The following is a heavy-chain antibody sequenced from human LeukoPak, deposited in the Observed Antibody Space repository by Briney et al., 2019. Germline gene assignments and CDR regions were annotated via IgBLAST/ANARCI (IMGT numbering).Heavy chain of an antibody. J-gene: IGHJ4*02. CDR3: ARANYDSSGYNDY. CDR2: IYSGGST. Sequence: GGSLRLSCAASGFTVSSNYMSWVRQAPGKGLEWVSVIYSGGSTYYADSVKGRFTISRDNSKNTLYLQMNSLRADDTAVYYCARANYDSSGYNDYWGRGTLVTVSS. CDR1: GFTVSSNY. D-gene: IGHD3-22*01. V-gene: IGHV3-66*02.